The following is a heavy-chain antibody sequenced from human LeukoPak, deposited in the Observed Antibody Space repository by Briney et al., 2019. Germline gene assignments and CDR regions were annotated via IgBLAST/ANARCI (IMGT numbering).Heavy chain of an antibody. J-gene: IGHJ3*02. CDR3: ARSEFWSGPAHDAFDI. CDR1: GGSISSYY. D-gene: IGHD3-3*01. Sequence: PSEALSLTCTVSGGSISSYYWSWLRQPPGKGLEWLGYIFYSGSPNYNPSLKSRVTISVDTSKNQFSLKLSSVTAADTAEYYCARSEFWSGPAHDAFDIWGQGTMVTVSS. CDR2: IFYSGSP. V-gene: IGHV4-59*08.